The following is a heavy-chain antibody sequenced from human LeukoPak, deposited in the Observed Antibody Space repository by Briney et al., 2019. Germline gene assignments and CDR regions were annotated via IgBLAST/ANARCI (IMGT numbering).Heavy chain of an antibody. Sequence: GESLKISCKGSGYRFTRYWIAWVRQMPGKGLQWMGIIDPGDSETRYSPSFQGQVTITADKSISTAYLQWSSLKASDTAMYYCARLNDGFDIWGQGAMVIVSS. V-gene: IGHV5-51*01. CDR2: IDPGDSET. CDR3: ARLNDGFDI. CDR1: GYRFTRYW. J-gene: IGHJ3*02.